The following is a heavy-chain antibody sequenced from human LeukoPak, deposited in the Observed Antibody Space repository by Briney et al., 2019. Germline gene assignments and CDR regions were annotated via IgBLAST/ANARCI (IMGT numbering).Heavy chain of an antibody. CDR3: ASQVNVEDFYYFDY. CDR1: AGTFSSYA. Sequence: SVKFSCKASAGTFSSYAISWVRQAPGQGLEWMGGIIPIFVTANYAQKIQGRVTITSAESTSTTYMELSSLRSEDTDVYDCASQVNVEDFYYFDYWGQGTLVTVSS. CDR2: IIPIFVTA. J-gene: IGHJ4*02. D-gene: IGHD1-1*01. V-gene: IGHV1-69*13.